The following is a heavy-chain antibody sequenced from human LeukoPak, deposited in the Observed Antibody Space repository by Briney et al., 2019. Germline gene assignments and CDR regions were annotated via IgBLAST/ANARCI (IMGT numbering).Heavy chain of an antibody. V-gene: IGHV4-4*07. Sequence: SETLSLTCTVSGGSISSYYWSWIRQAAGKGLEWIGRIYTSGSTNYNPSLKSRVTMSVDTSKNQFSLKLSSVTAADTAVYYCARENDSSGRYYYYYMDVWGKGTTVTVSS. CDR3: ARENDSSGRYYYYYMDV. CDR2: IYTSGST. J-gene: IGHJ6*03. CDR1: GGSISSYY. D-gene: IGHD3-22*01.